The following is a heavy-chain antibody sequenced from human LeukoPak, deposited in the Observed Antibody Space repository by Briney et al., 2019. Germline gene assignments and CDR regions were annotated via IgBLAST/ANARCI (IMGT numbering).Heavy chain of an antibody. V-gene: IGHV1-2*02. CDR1: GYTFTGYY. CDR3: ARDFWSGYYYFDY. D-gene: IGHD3-3*01. Sequence: GASVKVSCKASGYTFTGYYMHWVRQAPGQGLEWMGWINPNSGGTNYAQKFQGRVTMTRDTSISTAYMELSRLRSDDTAVYYCARDFWSGYYYFDYWGQGTLVTVSS. CDR2: INPNSGGT. J-gene: IGHJ4*02.